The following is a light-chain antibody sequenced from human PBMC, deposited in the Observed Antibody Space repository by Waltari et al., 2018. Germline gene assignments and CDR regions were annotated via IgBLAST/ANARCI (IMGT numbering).Light chain of an antibody. J-gene: IGKJ1*01. CDR1: QSVLYSSNNKKY. CDR2: WAS. Sequence: DIVMTQSPDSLAVSLGERATINCKSSQSVLYSSNNKKYLAWYQRKPGQPPKLLIYWASTRESGVPDRFSGSGSGTDFTLTISSLQAEDVAVYYCQQYYSTWTFGQGTKVEIK. CDR3: QQYYSTWT. V-gene: IGKV4-1*01.